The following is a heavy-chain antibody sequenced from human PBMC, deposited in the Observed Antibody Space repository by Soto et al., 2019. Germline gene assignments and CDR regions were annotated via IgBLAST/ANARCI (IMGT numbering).Heavy chain of an antibody. CDR2: FDPEDGET. Sequence: GASVKVSCKVSGYTLTELSMHWVRQAPGKGLEWMGGFDPEDGETIYAQKFQGRVTMTEDTSTDTAYMELSSLRSEDTAVYYCATARTNPYDFWSGYYVYWGQGXLVTVYS. CDR3: ATARTNPYDFWSGYYVY. CDR1: GYTLTELS. D-gene: IGHD3-3*01. V-gene: IGHV1-24*01. J-gene: IGHJ4*02.